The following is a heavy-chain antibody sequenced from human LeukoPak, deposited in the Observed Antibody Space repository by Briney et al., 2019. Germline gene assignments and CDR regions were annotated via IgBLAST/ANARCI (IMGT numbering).Heavy chain of an antibody. CDR1: GYSISSGYY. Sequence: SSETLSLTCTVSGYSISSGYYWGWIRQPPGKGLEWIGSIYHSGSTYYNPSLKSRVTISVDTSKNQFSLKLSSVTAADTAVYYCARRWGTTVTRVEYNWFDPWGQGTLVTVSS. CDR2: IYHSGST. CDR3: ARRWGTTVTRVEYNWFDP. D-gene: IGHD4-17*01. V-gene: IGHV4-38-2*02. J-gene: IGHJ5*02.